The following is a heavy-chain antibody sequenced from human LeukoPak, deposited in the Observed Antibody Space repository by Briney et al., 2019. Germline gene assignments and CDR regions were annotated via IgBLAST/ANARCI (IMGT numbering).Heavy chain of an antibody. D-gene: IGHD2-21*02. CDR3: ASSSTLYCGGDCYPFDY. V-gene: IGHV4-31*03. J-gene: IGHJ4*02. CDR1: GGSISSGGYN. Sequence: SQTLSLTCTVSGGSISSGGYNWSWIRQHPGKGLEWIGYIYYSGSTYYNPSLKSRVTISVDTSKNQFSLKLSSVTAADTAVYYCASSSTLYCGGDCYPFDYWGQGTLVTVSS. CDR2: IYYSGST.